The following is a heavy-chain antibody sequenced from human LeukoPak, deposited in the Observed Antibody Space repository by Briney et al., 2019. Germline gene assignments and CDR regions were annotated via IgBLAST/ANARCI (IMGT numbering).Heavy chain of an antibody. V-gene: IGHV1-2*02. J-gene: IGHJ6*03. CDR1: GYTFTDYF. CDR2: INPKSGGT. CDR3: AREGYCSSTSCPAFYMDV. D-gene: IGHD2-2*01. Sequence: ASVKVSCKASGYTFTDYFMNWVRQAPGQGLEWMGWINPKSGGTVYAQKFQGRVTMTRDMSTSTVYMELSSLRSEDTAVYYCAREGYCSSTSCPAFYMDVWGKGTTVTVSS.